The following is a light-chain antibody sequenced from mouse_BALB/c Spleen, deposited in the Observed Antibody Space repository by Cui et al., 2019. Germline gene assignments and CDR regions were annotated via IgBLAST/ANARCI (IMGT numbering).Light chain of an antibody. CDR1: SSVSY. V-gene: IGKV4-63*01. Sequence: EYVLTQSPAIMSASPGEKVTMTCSASSSVSYMHWYQQKSSNSPKLWIYDTSKLTSGVPGRFSGSGSGNSYSLTISSMEAEDVATYYCFQGSGYPFTFGSGTKLEIK. CDR3: FQGSGYPFT. CDR2: DTS. J-gene: IGKJ4*01.